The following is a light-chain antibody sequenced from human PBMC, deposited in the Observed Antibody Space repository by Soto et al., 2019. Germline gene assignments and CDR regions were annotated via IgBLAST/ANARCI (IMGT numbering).Light chain of an antibody. Sequence: QSVLTQPPSVSAAPGQTVTISCSGSSSNIGTNYVTWYQQFPGTAPKPLIYDNSERPSGIPDRFSGSKSGASATLGITGLQTGDEADYYCATWDDSLSAWVFGGGTKLTVL. CDR1: SSNIGTNY. J-gene: IGLJ3*02. CDR3: ATWDDSLSAWV. CDR2: DNS. V-gene: IGLV1-51*01.